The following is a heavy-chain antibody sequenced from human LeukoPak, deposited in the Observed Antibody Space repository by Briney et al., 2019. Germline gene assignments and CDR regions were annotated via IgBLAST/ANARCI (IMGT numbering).Heavy chain of an antibody. V-gene: IGHV1-69*06. Sequence: SVKVSCKASGGTFSSYAISWVRQAPGQGLEWMGGIIPIFGTANYAQKFQGRVTITADKSTSTAYMELSSLRSEDTAVYYCAREHSPLRQGDYGDYFPVFEGAFDIWGQGTMVTVSS. D-gene: IGHD4-17*01. CDR2: IIPIFGTA. CDR1: GGTFSSYA. J-gene: IGHJ3*02. CDR3: AREHSPLRQGDYGDYFPVFEGAFDI.